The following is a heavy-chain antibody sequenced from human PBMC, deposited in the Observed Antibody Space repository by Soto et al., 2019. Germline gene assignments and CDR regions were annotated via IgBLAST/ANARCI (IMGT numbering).Heavy chain of an antibody. Sequence: GESLKISCKGSGYSFTSHWIGWVRQRPRKGLELMGIIWHGDSDTRYSPSFKGQVTFSADKSSSTAYLQWSSLQASDTALYYCARQPLNDYGDYAALYXWGQGTLFTVSX. CDR1: GYSFTSHW. CDR2: IWHGDSDT. V-gene: IGHV5-51*01. J-gene: IGHJ4*02. D-gene: IGHD4-17*01. CDR3: ARQPLNDYGDYAALYX.